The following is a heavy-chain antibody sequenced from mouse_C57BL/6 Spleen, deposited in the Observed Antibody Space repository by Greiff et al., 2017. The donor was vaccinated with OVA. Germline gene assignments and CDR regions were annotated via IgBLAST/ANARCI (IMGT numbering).Heavy chain of an antibody. Sequence: EVMLVESGGGLVKPGGSLKLSCAASGFTFSDYGMHWVRQAPEKGLEWVAYISSGSSTIYYADTVKGRFTISRENAKNTLFLQMTSLRSEDTAMYYCARGYYYGPYAMDYWGQGTSVTVSS. CDR1: GFTFSDYG. CDR3: ARGYYYGPYAMDY. D-gene: IGHD1-1*01. V-gene: IGHV5-17*01. J-gene: IGHJ4*01. CDR2: ISSGSSTI.